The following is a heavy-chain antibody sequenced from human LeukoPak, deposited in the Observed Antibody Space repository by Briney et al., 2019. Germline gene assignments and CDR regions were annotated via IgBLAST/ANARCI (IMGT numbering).Heavy chain of an antibody. V-gene: IGHV5-51*01. D-gene: IGHD3-22*01. CDR2: IYPGDSDT. J-gene: IGHJ5*02. CDR3: ARLAGYYDSSEDWFDP. CDR1: GFTFTTHW. Sequence: GESLKISCEGSGFTFTTHWIGWVRQMPGKGLEWMGIIYPGDSDTRYSPSFQGQVTISADKSISTAYLQWSSLKASDTAMYYCARLAGYYDSSEDWFDPWGQGTLVTVSS.